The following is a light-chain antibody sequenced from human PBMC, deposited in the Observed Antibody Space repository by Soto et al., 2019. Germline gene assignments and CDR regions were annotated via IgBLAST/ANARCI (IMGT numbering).Light chain of an antibody. CDR3: SSSTSGFSSV. CDR2: EVT. J-gene: IGLJ1*01. V-gene: IGLV2-14*01. CDR1: SSDVGGYNH. Sequence: QSVLTQPASVSGSPGQSITLSCTGSSSDVGGYNHVSWYQHHPGKAPKLLIYEVTNRPSGVSNRFSGSKSGNTASLTISGLQSEDEADYYCSSSTSGFSSVFGTGTKVTVL.